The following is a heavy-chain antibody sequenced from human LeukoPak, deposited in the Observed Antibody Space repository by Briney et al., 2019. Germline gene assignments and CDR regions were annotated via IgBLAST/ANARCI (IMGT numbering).Heavy chain of an antibody. D-gene: IGHD3-22*01. CDR2: IYTRGST. J-gene: IGHJ4*02. CDR3: ARTPIYYYDNSGYYS. V-gene: IGHV4-4*07. Sequence: MTSETLSLTCTVSGDSISSYYWSWIRQPAGKGLEWIGLIYTRGSTNYNPSLKSRVTMSVDTSKNQFSLKLSSVTAADTAVYYCARTPIYYYDNSGYYSWGQGTLVTVSS. CDR1: GDSISSYY.